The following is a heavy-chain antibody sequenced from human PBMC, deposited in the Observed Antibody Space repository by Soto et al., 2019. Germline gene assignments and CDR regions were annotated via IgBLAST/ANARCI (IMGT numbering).Heavy chain of an antibody. CDR2: IYYSGST. CDR1: VGSISIGGYC. V-gene: IGHV4-31*03. CDR3: ARDQDDIWFDP. J-gene: IGHJ5*02. Sequence: TLCLACTLSVGSISIGGYCWSWIRQHPGKGLEWIGYIYYSGSTYYNPSLKSRVTISVDTSKNQFSLKLSSVTAADTAVYYCARDQDDIWFDPWGQGTMVTVSS.